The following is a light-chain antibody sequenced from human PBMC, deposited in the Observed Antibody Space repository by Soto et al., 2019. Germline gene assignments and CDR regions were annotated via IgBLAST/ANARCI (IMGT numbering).Light chain of an antibody. CDR3: KQSYSTQWT. CDR2: AAS. Sequence: DIQMTQSPSSLSASVGDRVNMTCRASRSISRYLSWYQQKPGKAPNLLIYAASSLQSGVPSRLSGAGSGTDFTLTIANLHPEDFAIYYCKQSYSTQWTFGQGTKVDIK. J-gene: IGKJ1*01. CDR1: RSISRY. V-gene: IGKV1-39*01.